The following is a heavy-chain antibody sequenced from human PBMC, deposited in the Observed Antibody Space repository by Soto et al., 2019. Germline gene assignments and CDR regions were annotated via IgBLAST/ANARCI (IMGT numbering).Heavy chain of an antibody. D-gene: IGHD2-15*01. CDR1: GGSMSENDYY. Sequence: QVQLQEAGPGLVRPSQTLSLTCTVAGGSMSENDYYWSWLRQSPGQGLQWIGYIYDTWTTSYSPSLKSRVTMSADKSRFQFSLKLTSVTSADTALYFCARRIVRGGLEIRGQGTFVTVSS. J-gene: IGHJ3*02. CDR3: ARRIVRGGLEI. CDR2: IYDTWTT. V-gene: IGHV4-30-4*01.